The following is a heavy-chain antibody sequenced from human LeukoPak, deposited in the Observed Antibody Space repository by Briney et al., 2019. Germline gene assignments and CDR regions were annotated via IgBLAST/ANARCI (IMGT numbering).Heavy chain of an antibody. Sequence: GSSVKVSCKASGGTFSSYAISWVRQAPGQGLEWMGGIIPIFGTANYAQKFQGRVTITTDESTSTAYMELSSLRSEDTAVYYCARGGPYYYDSSGYQPFDYWGQGTLVTASS. D-gene: IGHD3-22*01. CDR1: GGTFSSYA. CDR3: ARGGPYYYDSSGYQPFDY. V-gene: IGHV1-69*05. J-gene: IGHJ4*02. CDR2: IIPIFGTA.